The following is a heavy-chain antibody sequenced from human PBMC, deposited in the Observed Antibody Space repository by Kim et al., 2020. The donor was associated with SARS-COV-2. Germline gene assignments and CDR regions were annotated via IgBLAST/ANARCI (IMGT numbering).Heavy chain of an antibody. V-gene: IGHV4-59*13. Sequence: SETLSLTCTVSGGSISSYYWSWIRQPPGKRLEWIGYIYYRGRTNYNPSLESRVNISVDTSKNQFSLKLTSVTAADTAVYYCARGHYYYYYGMGVWGQGTTVTVSS. J-gene: IGHJ6*02. CDR2: IYYRGRT. CDR1: GGSISSYY. CDR3: ARGHYYYYYGMGV.